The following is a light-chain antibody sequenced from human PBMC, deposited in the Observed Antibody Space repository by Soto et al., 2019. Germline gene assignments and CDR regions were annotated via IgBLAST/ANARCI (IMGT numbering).Light chain of an antibody. CDR3: QQYDIYSPT. Sequence: DIQMTQSPSTLSVSVGERATITCRASQSVSSSLAWFQQKPGQTPRLLFYDASSWESGIPARFSGSGSGTEFILTISSLQSDDFAAYYCQQYDIYSPTFGGGTKVDI. V-gene: IGKV1-5*01. CDR2: DAS. CDR1: QSVSSS. J-gene: IGKJ4*02.